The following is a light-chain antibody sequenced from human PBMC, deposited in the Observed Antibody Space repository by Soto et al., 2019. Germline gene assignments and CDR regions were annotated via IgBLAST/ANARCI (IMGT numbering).Light chain of an antibody. J-gene: IGLJ1*01. V-gene: IGLV1-51*01. Sequence: QSVLTQPPSVSAAPGQKVTISCSGSSSNIGGNSVSWYQQLPGTAPKLLIYDDNKRPSGIPDRFSGSKSGTSATLGITGFQTGEEADYYCGSWDSSMSAYVFGAGIKATV. CDR3: GSWDSSMSAYV. CDR1: SSNIGGNS. CDR2: DDN.